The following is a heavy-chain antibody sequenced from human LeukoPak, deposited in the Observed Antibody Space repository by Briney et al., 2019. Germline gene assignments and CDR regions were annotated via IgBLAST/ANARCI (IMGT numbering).Heavy chain of an antibody. CDR1: GYTFTSYD. CDR3: ARSGRVGDYTDY. J-gene: IGHJ4*02. D-gene: IGHD4-11*01. Sequence: GASVKVSCKASGYTFTSYDINWVRQATGQGLEWMGWMNPNSGNTGYAQKFQGRVTITRNTSISTAYMELSSLRSEDTAVYYCARSGRVGDYTDYWGQGTLVTVSS. CDR2: MNPNSGNT. V-gene: IGHV1-8*01.